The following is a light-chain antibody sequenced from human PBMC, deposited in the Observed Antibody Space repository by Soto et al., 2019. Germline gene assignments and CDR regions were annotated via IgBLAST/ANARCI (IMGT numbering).Light chain of an antibody. CDR2: AAS. CDR1: QGLTTD. J-gene: IGKJ2*01. CDR3: QQYNNYPYT. V-gene: IGKV1-17*01. Sequence: DIQVTQSPSSLSASVGDRVTITCRASQGLTTDLNWYQQKPGKAPKRLIYAASRLQSGVPSRFSGSGSGTDFTLTISSLQPDDFATYYCQQYNNYPYTFGQGTKLEIK.